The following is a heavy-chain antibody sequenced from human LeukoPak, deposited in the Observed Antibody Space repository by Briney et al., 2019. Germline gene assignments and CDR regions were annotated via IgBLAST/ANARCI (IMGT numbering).Heavy chain of an antibody. Sequence: SETLSLTCTVSDGSISSSSYYWGWIRQPPGKGLEWIGSIYYSGSTYYNPSLKSRVTISVDTSKNQFSLKLSSVTAADTAVYYCARDTQYGDYAFDIWGQGTMVTVSS. CDR3: ARDTQYGDYAFDI. J-gene: IGHJ3*02. V-gene: IGHV4-39*07. CDR1: DGSISSSSYY. D-gene: IGHD4-17*01. CDR2: IYYSGST.